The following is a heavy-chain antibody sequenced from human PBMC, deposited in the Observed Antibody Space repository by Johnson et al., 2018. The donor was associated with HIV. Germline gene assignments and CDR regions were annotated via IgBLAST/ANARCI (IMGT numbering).Heavy chain of an antibody. CDR3: ARDSTPWGGDYVGYAFDL. V-gene: IGHV3-30-3*01. D-gene: IGHD4-17*01. J-gene: IGHJ3*01. CDR2: ISYDGSNK. Sequence: QVQLVESGGGVVQPGRSLRLSCAASGFTFSSYAMHWVRQAPGKGLEWVAVISYDGSNKYYADSVKGRFTISRDNAKKSLYLLMNSLRVEDTAVYYCARDSTPWGGDYVGYAFDLWGQGTMVTVSS. CDR1: GFTFSSYA.